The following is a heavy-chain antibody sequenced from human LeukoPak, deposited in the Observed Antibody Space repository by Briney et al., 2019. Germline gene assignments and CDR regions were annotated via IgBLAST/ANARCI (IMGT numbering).Heavy chain of an antibody. CDR1: GFTFSDYY. CDR3: ARVVSSSWYPYYYYYGMDV. CDR2: ISSSGSTI. V-gene: IGHV3-11*01. J-gene: IGHJ6*04. D-gene: IGHD6-13*01. Sequence: GGSLRLSCAASGFTFSDYYMSWIRQAPGKGLEWVSYISSSGSTIYYADSVKGRFTISRDNAKNSLYLQMNSLRAEDTAVYYCARVVSSSWYPYYYYYGMDVWGKGTTVTVSS.